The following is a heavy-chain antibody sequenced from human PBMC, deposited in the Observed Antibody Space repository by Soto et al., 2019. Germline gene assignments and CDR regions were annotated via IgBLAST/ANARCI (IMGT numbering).Heavy chain of an antibody. CDR1: GYTFTSYA. D-gene: IGHD3-10*01. CDR2: INAGNGNT. J-gene: IGHJ5*02. CDR3: ARVSAYYYGSDLFDP. V-gene: IGHV1-3*01. Sequence: GASVKVSCKASGYTFTSYAMHWVRQAPGQRLEWMGWINAGNGNTKYSQKFQGRVTITRDTSASTAYMELSSLRSEDTAVYYCARVSAYYYGSDLFDPWGQGTLVTVSS.